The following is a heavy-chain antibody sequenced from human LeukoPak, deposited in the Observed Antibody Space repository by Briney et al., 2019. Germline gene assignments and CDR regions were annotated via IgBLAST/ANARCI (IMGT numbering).Heavy chain of an antibody. J-gene: IGHJ6*03. Sequence: SQTLSLTCTVSGGSISSGSYYWSWIRQPAGKGLEWIGRIYTTGSTNYNPSLKSRVTISVDASKNQFSLKLSPVTAADTAVYYCARVSFGSGYYNYRDVWGKGTTVTVSS. V-gene: IGHV4-61*02. D-gene: IGHD3-10*01. CDR1: GGSISSGSYY. CDR2: IYTTGST. CDR3: ARVSFGSGYYNYRDV.